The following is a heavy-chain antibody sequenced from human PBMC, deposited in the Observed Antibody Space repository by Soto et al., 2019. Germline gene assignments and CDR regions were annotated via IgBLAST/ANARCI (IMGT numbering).Heavy chain of an antibody. V-gene: IGHV4-39*01. CDR2: IYYSGST. CDR1: GGSISSSSYY. J-gene: IGHJ4*02. Sequence: QLQLQESGPGLVKPSETLSLTCTVSGGSISSSSYYWGWIRQPPGKGLEWIGSIYYSGSTYYNPSLKSRVTPSFDTSKNQFSLKRSSVTAADTAVYYCARHTPAISISDHWGQGTLVTVSS. CDR3: ARHTPAISISDH. D-gene: IGHD2-15*01.